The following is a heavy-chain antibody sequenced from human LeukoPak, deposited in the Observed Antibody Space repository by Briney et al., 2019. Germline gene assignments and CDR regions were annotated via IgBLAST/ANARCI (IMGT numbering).Heavy chain of an antibody. Sequence: GGSLRLSCAASGFTFSSYGMHWVRQAPGKGLEWVAFIRYDGSSKYYADSVKGRFTISRDNSKNTLYLQMNSLRAEDTAVYYCAKDPYHTIFGVVIGTFDPWGQGTLVTVSS. CDR3: AKDPYHTIFGVVIGTFDP. CDR1: GFTFSSYG. D-gene: IGHD3-3*01. V-gene: IGHV3-30*02. CDR2: IRYDGSSK. J-gene: IGHJ5*02.